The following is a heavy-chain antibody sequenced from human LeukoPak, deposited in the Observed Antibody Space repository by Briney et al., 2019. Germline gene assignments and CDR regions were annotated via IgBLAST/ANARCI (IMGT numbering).Heavy chain of an antibody. D-gene: IGHD3-16*01. J-gene: IGHJ4*02. V-gene: IGHV3-7*01. CDR1: GFSLANFW. CDR2: IKEDGSEE. Sequence: GGSLRLSCAASGFSLANFWMSWVRQAPGKGLEWVANIKEDGSEEYYVDSVKGRFTISRDNGKNSLYLQMNSLTAEDTAVYYCARRGSRFDYWGQGTLVAVSS. CDR3: ARRGSRFDY.